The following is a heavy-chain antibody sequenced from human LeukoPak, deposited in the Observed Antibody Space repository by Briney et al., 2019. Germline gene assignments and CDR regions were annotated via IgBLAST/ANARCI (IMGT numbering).Heavy chain of an antibody. Sequence: SETLSLTCTVSGYAISSGYYWGWIRQPPGKGLEWIGSIYHSGGTYYNPSLKSQFTISVDTSKNQFSLKLSSVTAADTAVYFCARVGAYGSGSFFPFDYWGQGTLVTVSS. CDR3: ARVGAYGSGSFFPFDY. CDR1: GYAISSGYY. V-gene: IGHV4-38-2*02. J-gene: IGHJ4*02. D-gene: IGHD3-10*01. CDR2: IYHSGGT.